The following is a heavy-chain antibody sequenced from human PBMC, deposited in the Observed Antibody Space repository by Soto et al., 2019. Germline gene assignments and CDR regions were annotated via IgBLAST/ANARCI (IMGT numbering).Heavy chain of an antibody. CDR1: GGPIASDAYF. V-gene: IGHV4-31*03. Sequence: KPSETLSLTCIVSGGPIASDAYFWTWVRLHPGKGLEWIGYIYYTGPTYFNPFLKTRLNMPIDTSQNHFFINLRSMRAAATAVYLWGVAAAITHEVLVWGQGTVVTVSS. J-gene: IGHJ3*01. D-gene: IGHD2-15*01. CDR2: IYYTGPT. CDR3: GVAAAITHEVLV.